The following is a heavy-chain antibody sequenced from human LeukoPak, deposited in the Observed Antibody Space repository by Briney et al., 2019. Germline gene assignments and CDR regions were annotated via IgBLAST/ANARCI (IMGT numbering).Heavy chain of an antibody. CDR3: AMGVSVAGTRRSFDY. V-gene: IGHV3-53*01. Sequence: GGSLRLSCAASGFTVSSNYMSWVRQAPGKGLEWVSVIYSGGSTYYADSVKGRFTISRDNSKNTLYLQMNSLGAEDTAVYYCAMGVSVAGTRRSFDYWGQGTLVTVSS. J-gene: IGHJ4*02. D-gene: IGHD6-19*01. CDR1: GFTVSSNY. CDR2: IYSGGST.